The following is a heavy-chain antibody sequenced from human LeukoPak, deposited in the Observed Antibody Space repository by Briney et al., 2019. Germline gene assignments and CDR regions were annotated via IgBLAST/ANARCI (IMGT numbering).Heavy chain of an antibody. CDR3: ARAEIGDFDS. D-gene: IGHD3-3*01. CDR1: GYSISRGYY. V-gene: IGHV4-38-2*02. CDR2: IYRIGDT. Sequence: SETLSLTCTVSGYSISRGYYWGWVRQPPGKRLEWIGSIYRIGDTAYNPSLKDRVTISVDTPKNQFSLKLASVTAADTAVYYCARAEIGDFDSWGQGTLVTVSS. J-gene: IGHJ4*02.